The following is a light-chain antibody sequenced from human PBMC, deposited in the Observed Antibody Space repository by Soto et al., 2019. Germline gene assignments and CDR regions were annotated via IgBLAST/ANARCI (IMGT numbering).Light chain of an antibody. V-gene: IGKV3-11*01. CDR1: HSISRY. CDR3: HHRPSWPRT. J-gene: IGKJ1*01. CDR2: QTS. Sequence: EIALTQSASTLSLSTGERATLSCRASHSISRYLAWYQQKPGQAPRLLIYQTSLRAAGIPARFSASGSGTDFTLTISDVQPEDFALYYCHHRPSWPRTFGQRTKV.